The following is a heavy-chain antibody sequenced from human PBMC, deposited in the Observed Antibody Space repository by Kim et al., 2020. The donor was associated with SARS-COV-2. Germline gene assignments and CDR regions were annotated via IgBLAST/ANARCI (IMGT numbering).Heavy chain of an antibody. D-gene: IGHD4-17*01. Sequence: YYADSVKGRFTISRDNSKNTLYLQMSSLRAEDTAVYYCVKVYGRTNYFDYWGQGTLVTVSS. J-gene: IGHJ4*02. V-gene: IGHV3-64D*09. CDR3: VKVYGRTNYFDY.